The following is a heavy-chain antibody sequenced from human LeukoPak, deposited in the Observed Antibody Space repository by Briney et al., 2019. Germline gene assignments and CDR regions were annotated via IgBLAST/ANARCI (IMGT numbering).Heavy chain of an antibody. CDR1: GYTFTSYY. CDR2: INPNSGGT. Sequence: ASVKVSCKASGYTFTSYYMHWVRQAPGQGLEWMGRINPNSGGTNYAQKFQGRVTMTRDTSISTAYMELSRLRSDDTAVYYCARDSLGYCSSTSCYDWFDPWGQGTLVTVSS. V-gene: IGHV1-2*06. D-gene: IGHD2-2*01. CDR3: ARDSLGYCSSTSCYDWFDP. J-gene: IGHJ5*02.